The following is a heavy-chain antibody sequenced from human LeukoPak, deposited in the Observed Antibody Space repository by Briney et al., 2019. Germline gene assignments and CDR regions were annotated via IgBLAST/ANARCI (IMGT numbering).Heavy chain of an antibody. D-gene: IGHD4-23*01. Sequence: GGSLRLSCAASGFTFSSYEMNWVRQAPGKGLEWVSYISSSGSTIYYADSVKGRFTISRDNAKNSLYLQMNSLRAEDTAVYYCARAGVVTPGMSGFDYWGQGTLVTVSS. CDR1: GFTFSSYE. V-gene: IGHV3-48*03. J-gene: IGHJ4*02. CDR3: ARAGVVTPGMSGFDY. CDR2: ISSSGSTI.